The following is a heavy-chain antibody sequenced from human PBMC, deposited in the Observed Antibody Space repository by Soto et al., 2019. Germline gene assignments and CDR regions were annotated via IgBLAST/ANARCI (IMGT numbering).Heavy chain of an antibody. V-gene: IGHV1-2*04. CDR2: INPNSGGT. D-gene: IGHD6-6*01. J-gene: IGHJ6*02. Sequence: ASVKVSCKASGYTFTGYYMHWVRQAPGQGLEWMGWINPNSGGTNYAQKFQGWVTMTRDTSISTAYMELSRLRSDDTAVYYCAREEEQLVPDESGYYYYGMDVWGQGTTVTVSS. CDR3: AREEEQLVPDESGYYYYGMDV. CDR1: GYTFTGYY.